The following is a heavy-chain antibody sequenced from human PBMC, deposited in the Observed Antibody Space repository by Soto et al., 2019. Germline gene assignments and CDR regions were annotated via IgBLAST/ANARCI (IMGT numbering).Heavy chain of an antibody. CDR1: GGSISSGGYY. CDR2: IYYSGST. J-gene: IGHJ4*02. V-gene: IGHV4-31*03. D-gene: IGHD5-12*01. CDR3: ASTSVDIVATIPVYFDY. Sequence: QVQLQESGPGLVKPSQTLSLTCTVSGGSISSGGYYWSWIRQHPGKGLEWIGYIYYSGSTYYNPSLKSRVTISVDTSKNQFSLKLSSVTAADTAVYYCASTSVDIVATIPVYFDYWGQGTLVTVSS.